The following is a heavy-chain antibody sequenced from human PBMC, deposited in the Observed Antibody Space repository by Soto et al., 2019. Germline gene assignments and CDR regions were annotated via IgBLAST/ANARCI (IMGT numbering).Heavy chain of an antibody. CDR3: ARGLVPGALDY. CDR1: GYTFTTYA. D-gene: IGHD3-3*01. J-gene: IGHJ4*02. V-gene: IGHV1-3*01. CDR2: INADDGNT. Sequence: QVQLVQSGAEVKKPGASVKVSCKASGYTFTTYAMHWVRQAPGQRLEWMGWINADDGNTKYSQKVQGRVTITGDTSASTAHMELSSMRSEDTAVYYCARGLVPGALDYWGQGTLVTISS.